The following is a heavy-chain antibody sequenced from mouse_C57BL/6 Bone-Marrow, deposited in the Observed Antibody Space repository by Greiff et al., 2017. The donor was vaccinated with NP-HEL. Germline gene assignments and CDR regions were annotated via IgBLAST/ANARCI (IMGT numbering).Heavy chain of an antibody. CDR3: AREGFVYYGSSYAWFAD. CDR2: ISSGSSTI. V-gene: IGHV5-17*01. CDR1: GFTFSDYG. J-gene: IGHJ3*01. D-gene: IGHD1-1*01. Sequence: EVKVVESGGGLVKPGGSLKLSCAASGFTFSDYGMHWVRQAPEKGLEWVAYISSGSSTIYYADTVKGRFTISRDNAKNTLFLQMTSLRSEDTAVYYCAREGFVYYGSSYAWFADWGKGTTVTVSS.